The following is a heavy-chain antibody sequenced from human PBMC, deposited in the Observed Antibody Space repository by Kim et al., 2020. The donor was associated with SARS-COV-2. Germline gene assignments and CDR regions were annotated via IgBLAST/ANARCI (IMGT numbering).Heavy chain of an antibody. CDR3: ARGGRAADWFDP. V-gene: IGHV1-2*05. J-gene: IGHJ5*02. D-gene: IGHD2-15*01. Sequence: NDAQKFEGRVTMTGDTSISTAYMELSRLRSDDTVVYYCARGGRAADWFDPWGQGTLVTVSS.